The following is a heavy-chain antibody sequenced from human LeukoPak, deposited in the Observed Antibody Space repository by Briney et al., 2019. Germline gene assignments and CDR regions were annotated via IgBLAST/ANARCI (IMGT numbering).Heavy chain of an antibody. CDR2: INTNTGNP. J-gene: IGHJ4*02. CDR3: APSGTYRFDY. CDR1: GYTFTTYG. D-gene: IGHD3-10*01. Sequence: GASVKVSCKASGYTFTTYGMNWVRQAPGQGLEWMGWINTNTGNPTYAQGFTGRFVFSLDTSVSTAYLQISSLEAEDTAVYYCAPSGTYRFDYWGQGTLVTVSS. V-gene: IGHV7-4-1*02.